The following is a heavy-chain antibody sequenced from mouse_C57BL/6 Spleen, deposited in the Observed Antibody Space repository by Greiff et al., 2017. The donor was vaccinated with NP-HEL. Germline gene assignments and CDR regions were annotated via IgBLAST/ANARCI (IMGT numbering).Heavy chain of an antibody. CDR1: GYTFSDYG. CDR3: ARRYGSRFFAY. J-gene: IGHJ3*01. Sequence: EVQGVESGGGLVKPGGSLKLSCAASGYTFSDYGMHWVRQAPEKGLEWVAYISSGSSTIYYADTVKGRFTISRDHAKNTLFLQMTSLSSDDTAMYCGARRYGSRFFAYWGKGTLVTVSA. D-gene: IGHD1-1*01. V-gene: IGHV5-17*01. CDR2: ISSGSSTI.